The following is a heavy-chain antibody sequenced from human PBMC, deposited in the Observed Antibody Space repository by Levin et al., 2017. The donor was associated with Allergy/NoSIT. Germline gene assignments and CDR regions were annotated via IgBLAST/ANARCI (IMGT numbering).Heavy chain of an antibody. Sequence: GGSLRLSCAASGFTFSSYAMHWVRQAPGKGLEWVAVISYDGSNKYYADSVKGRFTISRDNSKNTLYLQMNSLRAEDTAVYYCARTGSLYGDYYYDSSGYQAPFDYWGQGTLVTVSS. D-gene: IGHD3-22*01. CDR3: ARTGSLYGDYYYDSSGYQAPFDY. J-gene: IGHJ4*02. V-gene: IGHV3-30*04. CDR1: GFTFSSYA. CDR2: ISYDGSNK.